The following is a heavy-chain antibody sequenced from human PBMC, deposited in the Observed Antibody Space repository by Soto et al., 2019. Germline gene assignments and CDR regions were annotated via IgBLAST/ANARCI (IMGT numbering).Heavy chain of an antibody. V-gene: IGHV1-18*04. CDR1: GYTFANFD. J-gene: IGHJ4*02. Sequence: QVQLVESGGEVKKPGASVKVSCKTSGYTFANFDFSWVRQAPGQGLEWMGWVSNRNGVTNYAENFRDILTITTDTSTNTVYMELRSLRSDDTAVYFCARERLNTGWYGFDYWGQGTQVTVSS. D-gene: IGHD6-19*01. CDR3: ARERLNTGWYGFDY. CDR2: VSNRNGVT.